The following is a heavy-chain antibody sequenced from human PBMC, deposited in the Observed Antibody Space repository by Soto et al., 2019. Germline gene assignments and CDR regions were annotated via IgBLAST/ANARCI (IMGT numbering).Heavy chain of an antibody. CDR2: MNPNSGNT. J-gene: IGHJ4*02. Sequence: QAQLVQSGAEVKKPGASVKVSCKASGYTFTGYDINWVRQATGQGLEWMGWMNPNSGNTGYAQNFQGRVTMTRVNSITTAYMELTSLRDVDSAVYYCAGEKVGTTGIDFWGQGTVVTVSS. CDR3: AGEKVGTTGIDF. D-gene: IGHD1-26*01. V-gene: IGHV1-8*01. CDR1: GYTFTGYD.